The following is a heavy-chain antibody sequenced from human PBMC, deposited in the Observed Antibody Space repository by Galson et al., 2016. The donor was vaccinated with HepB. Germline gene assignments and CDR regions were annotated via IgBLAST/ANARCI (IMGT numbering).Heavy chain of an antibody. CDR3: ARGQHTAMDV. Sequence: CAISGDSVSRTGPAWNWLRQSPSRGLEWLGRAYQRSSWTNDYSESVKSRITISPDTSKNQFSLQLNSVTPEDTAVYYCARGQHTAMDVWGQGTTVTGSS. D-gene: IGHD6-13*01. J-gene: IGHJ6*02. V-gene: IGHV6-1*01. CDR2: AYQRSSWTN. CDR1: GDSVSRTGPA.